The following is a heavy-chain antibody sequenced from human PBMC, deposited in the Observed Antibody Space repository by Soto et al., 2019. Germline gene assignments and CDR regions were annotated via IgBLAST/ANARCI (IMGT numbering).Heavy chain of an antibody. D-gene: IGHD2-2*01. CDR1: GGSISSYY. Sequence: SETLSLTCTVSGGSISSYYWSWIRQPPGKGLEWIGYIYYSGSTNYNPSLKSRVTISVDTSKNQISLKLSSVTAADTAVFYCARHVGCSSTSCYDTWFDPWGQGTLVTVSS. V-gene: IGHV4-59*08. CDR2: IYYSGST. CDR3: ARHVGCSSTSCYDTWFDP. J-gene: IGHJ5*02.